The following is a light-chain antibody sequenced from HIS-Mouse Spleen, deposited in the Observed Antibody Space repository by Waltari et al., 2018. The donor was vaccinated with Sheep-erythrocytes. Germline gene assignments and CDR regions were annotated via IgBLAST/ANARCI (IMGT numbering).Light chain of an antibody. Sequence: SYELTQPPSVSVSPGQTASITCSGHKLGDKYAYWYQQKPGQSPVLVIYQDSKRPSGIPGRFAGSKSGKTATLTISGTQAMDEADYYCQAWDSSTAVFGGGTKLTVL. V-gene: IGLV3-1*01. CDR3: QAWDSSTAV. J-gene: IGLJ2*01. CDR1: KLGDKY. CDR2: QDS.